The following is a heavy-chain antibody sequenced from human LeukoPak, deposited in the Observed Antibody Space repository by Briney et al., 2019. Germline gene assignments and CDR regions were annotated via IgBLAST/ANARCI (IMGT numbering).Heavy chain of an antibody. CDR1: GFSFDTYTWA. J-gene: IGHJ3*02. CDR3: AKGGGSYWGPLPLDAFDI. D-gene: IGHD1-26*01. Sequence: GGSLRLSCTASGFSFDTYTWAMTWVRQAPGKGLEWVSAISGGGSSTFYTDSVKGRFTISRDSSKNTLYLQMNSLRAEDTAVYYCAKGGGSYWGPLPLDAFDIWGQGTMVTVSS. V-gene: IGHV3-23*01. CDR2: ISGGGSST.